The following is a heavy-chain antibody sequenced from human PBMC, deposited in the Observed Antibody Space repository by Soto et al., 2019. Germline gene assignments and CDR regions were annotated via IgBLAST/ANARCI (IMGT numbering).Heavy chain of an antibody. CDR3: ARGPYRSSYYYSYGMDV. V-gene: IGHV1-69*06. J-gene: IGHJ6*02. D-gene: IGHD3-16*01. CDR2: IIPIFGTA. CDR1: GGTFSSYA. Sequence: QVQLVQSGAEVKKPGSSVKVSCKASGGTFSSYAISWVRQAPGQGLEWMGGIIPIFGTANYAQKFQGRVTITAAKATSTAYMELSSLRSEDTAVSYCARGPYRSSYYYSYGMDVWGQGTTVTVSS.